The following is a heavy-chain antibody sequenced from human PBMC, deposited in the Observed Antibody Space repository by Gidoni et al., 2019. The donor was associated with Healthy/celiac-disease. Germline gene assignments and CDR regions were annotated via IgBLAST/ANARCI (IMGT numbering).Heavy chain of an antibody. CDR2: TIPILGTA. V-gene: IGHV1-69*01. D-gene: IGHD3-22*01. CDR1: GGPFSSYS. J-gene: IGHJ6*01. CDR3: ARESGYDSSGPPIKDYYYGMDV. Sequence: QVQLVQSAAEVKKPGSSVKVSCKTSGGPFSSYSIRWVRQAPGQGLEWMGGTIPILGTANDAQKFQGRVTITEDESTSTAYMALSSLRSEDTAVYYCARESGYDSSGPPIKDYYYGMDVWGQGTTVTVSS.